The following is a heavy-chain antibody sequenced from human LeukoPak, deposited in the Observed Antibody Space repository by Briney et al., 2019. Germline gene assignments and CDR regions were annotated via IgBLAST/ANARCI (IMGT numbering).Heavy chain of an antibody. D-gene: IGHD1-26*01. Sequence: SETLSLTCTVSGGSISSYYWSWIRQPPGKGLEWIGYIYYSGSTNYNPSLKSRVTISVDTSKNQFSLKLSSVTAADTAVYYCARAEDSGSYYGVKYYSDYWGQGTLVTVSS. J-gene: IGHJ4*02. CDR3: ARAEDSGSYYGVKYYSDY. V-gene: IGHV4-59*01. CDR2: IYYSGST. CDR1: GGSISSYY.